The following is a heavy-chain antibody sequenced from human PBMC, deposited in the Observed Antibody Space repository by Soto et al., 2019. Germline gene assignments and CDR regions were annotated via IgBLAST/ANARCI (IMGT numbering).Heavy chain of an antibody. CDR2: ISSNGGST. V-gene: IGHV3-64D*06. Sequence: GGALRLSCSASGFTFSSYAMHWVRQAPGKGLEYVSAISSNGGSTYYADSVKGRFTISRDNSKNTLYLQMSSLRAEDTAVYYCVKDGIAARLDYWGQGTLVTVSS. CDR3: VKDGIAARLDY. CDR1: GFTFSSYA. J-gene: IGHJ4*02. D-gene: IGHD6-6*01.